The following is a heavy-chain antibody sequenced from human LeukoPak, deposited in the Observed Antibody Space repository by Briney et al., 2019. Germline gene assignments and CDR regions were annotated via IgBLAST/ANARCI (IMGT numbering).Heavy chain of an antibody. Sequence: VASVKVSCKASGGTFSSYAISWVRQAPGQGLEWMGGIIPIFGTANYARKSQGRVTITTDESTSTAYMELSSLRSEDTAVYYCARELLDGEDYYYSYMDVWGKGTTVTVSS. D-gene: IGHD3-3*01. CDR2: IIPIFGTA. J-gene: IGHJ6*03. CDR3: ARELLDGEDYYYSYMDV. V-gene: IGHV1-69*05. CDR1: GGTFSSYA.